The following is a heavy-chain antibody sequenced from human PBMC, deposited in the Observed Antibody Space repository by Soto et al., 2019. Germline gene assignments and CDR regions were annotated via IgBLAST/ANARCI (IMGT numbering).Heavy chain of an antibody. CDR3: AHIVVAGLGYYFDY. V-gene: IGHV2-5*02. CDR2: IYWDDDK. CDR1: GFSLSSTRMA. D-gene: IGHD6-19*01. Sequence: QITLKESGPTLVKPTQTLTLTCTFSGFSLSSTRMAVGWIRQPPGKALEWLALIYWDDDKRYSPFLKSRLTIPKDTPKNQVVLTTSTMDPVDTARYYCAHIVVAGLGYYFDYWGQGTLVTVSS. J-gene: IGHJ4*02.